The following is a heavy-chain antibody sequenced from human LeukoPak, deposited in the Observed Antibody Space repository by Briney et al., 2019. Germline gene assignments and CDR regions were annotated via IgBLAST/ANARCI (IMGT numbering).Heavy chain of an antibody. CDR2: ISGSGGST. CDR1: GFTFSSYA. CDR3: AKPPQYYDSGSLGY. V-gene: IGHV3-23*01. J-gene: IGHJ4*02. D-gene: IGHD3-10*01. Sequence: GGSLRLSCAASGFTFSSYAMSWVRQAPGKGLEWVSAISGSGGSTYYADSVKGRFTISRDNSKNTLYLQMNSLRAEDTAVYYCAKPPQYYDSGSLGYWGQGTLVTVSS.